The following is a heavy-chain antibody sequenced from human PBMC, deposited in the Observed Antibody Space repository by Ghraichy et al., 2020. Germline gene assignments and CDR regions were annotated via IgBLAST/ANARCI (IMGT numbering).Heavy chain of an antibody. CDR2: INNGGAYT. CDR1: GFTFSSYN. D-gene: IGHD6-19*01. J-gene: IGHJ4*02. CDR3: GRDVQRIAVAGTAADH. V-gene: IGHV3-21*01. Sequence: GGLRLSCAASGFTFSSYNMNWVRQAPGKGLERVSSINNGGAYTYYADSVKGRFSISRDNAKKSLYLQMNSLRAEDTAVYYCGRDVQRIAVAGTAADHWGQGTLVTVSS.